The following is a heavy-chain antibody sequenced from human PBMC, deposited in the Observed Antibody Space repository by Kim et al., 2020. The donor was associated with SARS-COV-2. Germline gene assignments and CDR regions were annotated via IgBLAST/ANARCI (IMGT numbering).Heavy chain of an antibody. CDR3: SRTVRDGYSTSCDYSYYYYDMDV. J-gene: IGHJ6*03. CDR1: GGSISSYY. D-gene: IGHD2-2*01. CDR2: IYYSGST. Sequence: SETLSLTCTVSGGSISSYYWSWIRQPPGKGLEWIGYIYYSGSTNYNPSLKSRVTISVDTTKNQFSLKLSSVTAADTAVYYWSRTVRDGYSTSCDYSYYYYDMDVWGKGTTVTVSS. V-gene: IGHV4-59*01.